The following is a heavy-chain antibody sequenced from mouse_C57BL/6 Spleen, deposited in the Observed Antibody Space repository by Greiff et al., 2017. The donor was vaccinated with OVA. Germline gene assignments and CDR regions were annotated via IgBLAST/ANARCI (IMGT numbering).Heavy chain of an antibody. V-gene: IGHV1-80*01. D-gene: IGHD2-3*01. CDR1: GYAFSSYW. CDR3: AREDDGYYGGFAY. CDR2: IYPGDGDT. Sequence: QVQLQQSGAELVKPGASVKISCKASGYAFSSYWMNWVKQRPGKGLEWIGQIYPGDGDTNYNGKFKGKATLTADKSSSTAYMQLSSLTSEDSAVYFCAREDDGYYGGFAYWGQGILVTVSA. J-gene: IGHJ3*01.